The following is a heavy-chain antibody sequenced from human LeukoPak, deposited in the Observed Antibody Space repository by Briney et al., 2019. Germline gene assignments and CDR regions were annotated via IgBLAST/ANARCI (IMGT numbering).Heavy chain of an antibody. J-gene: IGHJ4*02. CDR3: ARVPNVYAGSYVPSYFDY. CDR1: GFTFSSYG. CDR2: IWYDGSNK. V-gene: IGHV3-33*03. Sequence: GRSLRLSCAASGFTFSSYGMHWVRQAPGKGLEWVAVIWYDGSNKYYADSVKGRFTISRDNAKNSLYLQMNSLRAEDTAVYYCARVPNVYAGSYVPSYFDYWGQGTLVTVSS. D-gene: IGHD3-10*02.